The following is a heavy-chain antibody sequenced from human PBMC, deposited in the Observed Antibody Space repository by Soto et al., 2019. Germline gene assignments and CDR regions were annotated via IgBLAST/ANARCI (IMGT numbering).Heavy chain of an antibody. D-gene: IGHD1-7*01. Sequence: QVPLVESGGGVVQPGKSLRLSCAASGFTFNTDGMHWVLPAPGNGPECVAVISNDGSNKYYADSVKCRFTISRDNSKNQPYLPMNSLRAEDRAVYYSENWNYPRSDRVQGTRVTVSS. CDR2: ISNDGSNK. CDR3: ENWNYPRSD. V-gene: IGHV3-30*18. CDR1: GFTFNTDG. J-gene: IGHJ4*02.